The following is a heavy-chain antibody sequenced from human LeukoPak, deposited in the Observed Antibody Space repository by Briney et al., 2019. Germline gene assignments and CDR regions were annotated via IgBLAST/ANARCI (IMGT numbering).Heavy chain of an antibody. CDR3: ARDQYYYDSSGYPY. CDR2: ISAYNGNT. Sequence: ASVKVSCKASGYTFTSYGISSVRQAPGQGLEWMGSISAYNGNTNYAQKLQGRVTMTTDTSTSTAYMELRSLRSDDTAVYYCARDQYYYDSSGYPYWGQGTLVTVSS. V-gene: IGHV1-18*01. J-gene: IGHJ4*02. CDR1: GYTFTSYG. D-gene: IGHD3-22*01.